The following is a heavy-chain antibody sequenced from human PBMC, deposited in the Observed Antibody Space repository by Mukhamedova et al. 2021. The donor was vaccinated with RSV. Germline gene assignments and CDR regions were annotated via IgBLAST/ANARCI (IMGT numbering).Heavy chain of an antibody. V-gene: IGHV3-23*01. J-gene: IGHJ5*02. Sequence: FSAIIGIVGSTYYADSVRGRFTISRDNSKNTRYLQMNTLRAEDTAVYYCAKVPLWLGELLLKPEFNSWGRGTLVTVPS. CDR3: AKVPLWLGELLLKPEFNS. D-gene: IGHD3-10*01. CDR2: IIGIVGST.